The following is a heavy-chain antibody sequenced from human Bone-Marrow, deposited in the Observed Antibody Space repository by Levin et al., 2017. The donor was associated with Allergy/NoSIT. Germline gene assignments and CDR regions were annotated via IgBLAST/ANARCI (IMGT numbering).Heavy chain of an antibody. J-gene: IGHJ4*02. CDR3: ARGWVAVGGVDY. Sequence: KGGESLKISCKGSGYTFNNYYIAWVRQMPGKGLEWMGIIYPGDSDTKYSPSFQGQVTMSADKSTDTAYLQWSSLKASDSATYYCARGWVAVGGVDYWGQGTLVTVSS. CDR1: GYTFNNYY. V-gene: IGHV5-51*01. D-gene: IGHD6-19*01. CDR2: IYPGDSDT.